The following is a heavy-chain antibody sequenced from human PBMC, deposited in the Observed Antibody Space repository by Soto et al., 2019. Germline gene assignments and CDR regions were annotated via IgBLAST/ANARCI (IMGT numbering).Heavy chain of an antibody. V-gene: IGHV3-23*01. Sequence: GGSLRLSCAASGFTFSSYTLNWVRRAPGKGLEWVATSSDRRTGNTHYSDSVRGRFTLSRDYSRNILFLQMDSLRADDTALYYCTTWPTAHFDYWGRGTQVTVSS. J-gene: IGHJ4*02. CDR3: TTWPTAHFDY. D-gene: IGHD2-21*02. CDR1: GFTFSSYT. CDR2: SSDRRTGNT.